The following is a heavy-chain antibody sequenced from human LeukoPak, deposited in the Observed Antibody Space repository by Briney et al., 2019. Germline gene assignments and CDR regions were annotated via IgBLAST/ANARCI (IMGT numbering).Heavy chain of an antibody. V-gene: IGHV3-30-3*01. D-gene: IGHD3-22*01. CDR3: AKGYYYDSSALFDY. CDR2: ISYDGSNK. J-gene: IGHJ4*02. Sequence: GGSLRLSCAASGFTFSSYAMHWVRQAPGKGLEWVAVISYDGSNKYYADSVKGRFTISRDNAKNSLYLQMNSLRAEDTALYYCAKGYYYDSSALFDYWGQGTLVTVSS. CDR1: GFTFSSYA.